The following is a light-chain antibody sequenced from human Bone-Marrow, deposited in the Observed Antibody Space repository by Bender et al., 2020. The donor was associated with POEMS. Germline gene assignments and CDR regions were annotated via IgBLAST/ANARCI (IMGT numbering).Light chain of an antibody. CDR3: GSCTSTSHVI. V-gene: IGLV2-14*03. CDR1: TSDVGFYDH. CDR2: DVT. J-gene: IGLJ2*01. Sequence: QSALTQPASVSGSPGQSITISCTGATSDVGFYDHVSWYQQHPGKAPKLVIFDVTNRPSGVSYRFSGSKSGSTASLTISWLQAEDEADYFCGSCTSTSHVIFGGGTKLTVL.